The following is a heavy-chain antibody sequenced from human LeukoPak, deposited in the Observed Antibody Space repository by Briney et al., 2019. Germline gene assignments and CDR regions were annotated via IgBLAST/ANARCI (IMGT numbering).Heavy chain of an antibody. Sequence: SETLSLTCTVSGGSISSYYWSWIRQPPGKGLEWIGEINHSGSTNYNPSLKSRVTISVDTSKNQFSLKLSSVTAADTAVYYCARTPPSTYFDYWGQGTLVTVSS. CDR3: ARTPPSTYFDY. CDR2: INHSGST. J-gene: IGHJ4*02. V-gene: IGHV4-34*01. CDR1: GGSISSYY.